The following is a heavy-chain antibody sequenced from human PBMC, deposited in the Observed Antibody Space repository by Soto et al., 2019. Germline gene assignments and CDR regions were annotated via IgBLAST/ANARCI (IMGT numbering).Heavy chain of an antibody. D-gene: IGHD3-3*01. CDR3: ARDFRIFGVVIVWDYYGMDV. J-gene: IGHJ6*02. CDR1: GGTFSSYA. V-gene: IGHV1-69*13. CDR2: IIPIFGTA. Sequence: SVKVSCKASGGTFSSYAISWVRQAPGQGLEWMGGIIPIFGTANYAQKFQGRVTITADESTSTAYMELSSLRSEDTAVYYCARDFRIFGVVIVWDYYGMDVWGQGTTVTVSS.